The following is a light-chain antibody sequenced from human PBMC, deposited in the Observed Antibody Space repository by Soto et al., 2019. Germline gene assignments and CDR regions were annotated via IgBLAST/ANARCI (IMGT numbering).Light chain of an antibody. J-gene: IGLJ1*01. Sequence: QSALTQPHSVSGSPGQSVTISCTGTSSDVGGYNYVSWYQQHPGRAPRVMIYDVRTRPSGVPDRFSGSKSGNTASLTISELQAEDEADYYCCSYAGDYTFVFGTGTKLTVL. V-gene: IGLV2-11*01. CDR1: SSDVGGYNY. CDR3: CSYAGDYTFV. CDR2: DVR.